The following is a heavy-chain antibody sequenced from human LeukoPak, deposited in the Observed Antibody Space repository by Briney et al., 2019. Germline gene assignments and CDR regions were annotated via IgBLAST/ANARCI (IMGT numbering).Heavy chain of an antibody. Sequence: GGSLRLSCAASGFTFSNYWMHWVRQAPGKGLEWVSSISSSSSYIYYADSVKGRFTISRDNAKNSLYLQMNSLRAEDTAVYYCAREGGYDPPYWGQGTLVTVSS. J-gene: IGHJ4*02. CDR3: AREGGYDPPY. CDR1: GFTFSNYW. V-gene: IGHV3-21*01. CDR2: ISSSSSYI. D-gene: IGHD5-12*01.